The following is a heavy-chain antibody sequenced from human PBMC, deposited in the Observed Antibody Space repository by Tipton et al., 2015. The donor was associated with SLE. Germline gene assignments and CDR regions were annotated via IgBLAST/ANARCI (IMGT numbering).Heavy chain of an antibody. D-gene: IGHD3-22*01. CDR2: INHSGST. J-gene: IGHJ3*02. V-gene: IGHV4-34*01. CDR1: GGSFSGYY. CDR3: ARTDAMIVVVTPHAAFDI. Sequence: TLSLTCAVYGGSFSGYYWSWIRQPPGKGLEWIGEINHSGSTNYNPSLKSRVTISVDTSKNQFSLKLSSVTAADTAVYYCARTDAMIVVVTPHAAFDIWGQETMVTFSS.